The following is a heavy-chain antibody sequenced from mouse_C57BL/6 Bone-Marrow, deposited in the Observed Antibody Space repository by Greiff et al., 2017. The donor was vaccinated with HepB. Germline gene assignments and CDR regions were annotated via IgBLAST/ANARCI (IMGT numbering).Heavy chain of an antibody. J-gene: IGHJ4*01. CDR3: ARAMDY. Sequence: DVMLVESGGGLVQPGGSLKLSCAASGFTFSDYYMYWVRQTPEKRLEWVAYISNGGGNTYYPDTVKGRFTISRDNAKNTLYLQMSRLKSEDTAMYYCARAMDYWGQGTSVTVSS. CDR1: GFTFSDYY. CDR2: ISNGGGNT. V-gene: IGHV5-12*01.